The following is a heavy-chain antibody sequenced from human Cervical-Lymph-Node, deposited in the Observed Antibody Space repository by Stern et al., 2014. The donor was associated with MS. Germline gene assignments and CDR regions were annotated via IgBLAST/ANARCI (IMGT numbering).Heavy chain of an antibody. D-gene: IGHD5-18*01. Sequence: QVQLQESGPGLVKPSETLSLTCTVSGGSVSSGSYYWSWIRQPPGQGLEWIGYINYSGSTNYNPSLKRRVTISVDTYKNQFSLKMSFVTAADAAVYCCARGIQLWFLALDIWGQGTMVTVSS. CDR1: GGSVSSGSYY. J-gene: IGHJ3*02. CDR3: ARGIQLWFLALDI. V-gene: IGHV4-61*01. CDR2: INYSGST.